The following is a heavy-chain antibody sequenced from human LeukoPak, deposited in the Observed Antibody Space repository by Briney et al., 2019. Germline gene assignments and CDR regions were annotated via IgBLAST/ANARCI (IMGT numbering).Heavy chain of an antibody. D-gene: IGHD5-18*01. Sequence: KPGGSLRLSCAASGFTFSDYYMSWIRQAPGKGLEWVSYISSSGSTIYYADSVKGRFTISRDNAKNSLCLQMNSLRAEDTAVYYCVAGYSYPEGEKVVDYWGQGTLVTVSS. CDR3: VAGYSYPEGEKVVDY. J-gene: IGHJ4*02. CDR2: ISSSGSTI. V-gene: IGHV3-11*01. CDR1: GFTFSDYY.